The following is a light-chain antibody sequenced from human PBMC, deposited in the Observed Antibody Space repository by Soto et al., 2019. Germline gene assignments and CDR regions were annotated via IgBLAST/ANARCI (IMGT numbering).Light chain of an antibody. CDR1: QSINSW. CDR3: QHYHHCFPT. CDR2: EAS. J-gene: IGKJ2*01. V-gene: IGKV1-5*03. Sequence: DIHMTQSPSTLSASEGERVTIAFRASQSINSWLAWYHKKPEKTPKRLIYEASNLESGVPSRFSGSGSGTEFTLTITSLQPDDFASYYCQHYHHCFPTFGQGTKLEIK.